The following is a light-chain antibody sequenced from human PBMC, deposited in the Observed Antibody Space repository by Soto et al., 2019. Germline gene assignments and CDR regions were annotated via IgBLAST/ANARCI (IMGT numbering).Light chain of an antibody. CDR3: QQYNSYSRK. CDR1: QSIDNW. CDR2: KAS. J-gene: IGKJ1*01. Sequence: DIQMTQSPSTLSASVGDRVIITCRASQSIDNWLAWYQQKPGKAPKVLIYKASTLESGVPARFSGSGSGTEFTLTISSLQPDDFATYYCQQYNSYSRKFGQGTKVDIK. V-gene: IGKV1-5*03.